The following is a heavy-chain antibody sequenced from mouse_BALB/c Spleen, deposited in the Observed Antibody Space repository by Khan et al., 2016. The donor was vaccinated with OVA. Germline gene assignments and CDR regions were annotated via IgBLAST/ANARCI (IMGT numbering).Heavy chain of an antibody. CDR2: ISSGSSTI. Sequence: EVELVESGGGLVQPGGSRKLSCAASGFTFSSFGMHWVRQAPEQGLEWVAYISSGSSTIFYAATVQGRSTISRDNPTHTLFLQMTSLRSEDTAMYYCARSTSVVARAMDYWGQGTSVTVSS. D-gene: IGHD1-1*01. CDR1: GFTFSSFG. CDR3: ARSTSVVARAMDY. V-gene: IGHV5-17*02. J-gene: IGHJ4*01.